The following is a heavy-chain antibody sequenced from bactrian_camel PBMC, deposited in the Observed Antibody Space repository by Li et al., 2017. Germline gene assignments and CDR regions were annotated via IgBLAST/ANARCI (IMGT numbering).Heavy chain of an antibody. D-gene: IGHD2*01. CDR2: IRRDGGET. CDR1: GYRYDTYC. J-gene: IGHJ4*01. CDR3: AAQFLEASCAVVHAIDN. V-gene: IGHV3S6*01. Sequence: HVQLVESGGGSVQAGGSLRLSCAAPGYRYDTYCMGWFRQAPGKAREGIAAIRRDGGETWYAASVKGRFSISLDTAKNTVFLQMNSLKPEDTATYYCAAQFLEASCAVVHAIDNWGQGTQVTVS.